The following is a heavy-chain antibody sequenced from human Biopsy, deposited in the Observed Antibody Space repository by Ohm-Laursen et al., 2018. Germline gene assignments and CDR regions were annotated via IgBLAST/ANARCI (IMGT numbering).Heavy chain of an antibody. CDR2: IYYTGST. V-gene: IGHV4-59*08. CDR3: ARHAPSYSGSYWRYFDL. Sequence: SETLSLTCTVSGGSISSYYWSWIRQPPGKGLEWIGYIYYTGSTNCNPSLKSRVTISVDTSMTHLSLRLTSVTAADTAVYYCARHAPSYSGSYWRYFDLWGRGTLVTVSS. CDR1: GGSISSYY. J-gene: IGHJ2*01. D-gene: IGHD1-26*01.